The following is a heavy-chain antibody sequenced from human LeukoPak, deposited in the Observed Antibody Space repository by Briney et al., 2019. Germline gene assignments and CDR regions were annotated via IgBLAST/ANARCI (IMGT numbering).Heavy chain of an antibody. CDR2: MKSKKDGGKE. D-gene: IGHD2-2*01. CDR3: TTDHRRTSCYCGASDL. Sequence: GGSVRLSWAGSGLTLNNAWLTWVRQAPGKGVEGVGRMKSKKDGGKEDYAAPVKGRFPLPRDDSKKMMYLPMNGLKIEDTAVYYRTTDHRRTSCYCGASDLWGQGTRVIVSS. J-gene: IGHJ3*01. V-gene: IGHV3-15*05. CDR1: GLTLNNAW.